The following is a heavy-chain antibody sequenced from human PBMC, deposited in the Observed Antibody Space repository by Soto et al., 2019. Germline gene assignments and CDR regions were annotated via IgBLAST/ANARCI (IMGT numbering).Heavy chain of an antibody. Sequence: EVQLVESGGGLVQPGGSLRLSCTASGFAVRHNYMTWVRQAPGKGLEWVSLIYSGGDTAYADSVKGRFTISRHTSQNTLYLQVNSLRAEDTAVYYCATKTDSIPSGGDVWGKGTAVTVSS. CDR2: IYSGGDT. V-gene: IGHV3-53*04. J-gene: IGHJ6*04. D-gene: IGHD3-10*01. CDR1: GFAVRHNY. CDR3: ATKTDSIPSGGDV.